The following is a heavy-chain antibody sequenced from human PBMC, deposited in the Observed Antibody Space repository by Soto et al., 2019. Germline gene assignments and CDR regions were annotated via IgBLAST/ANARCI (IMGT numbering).Heavy chain of an antibody. CDR3: ARDRYSRGYYGMDV. Sequence: XAXXFTFSSYAMHWVRQAPGKXXXWVAVISYDGSNKYYADSVKGRFXXXXXXXXXXXXXXXXXXXXEDTAAYYCARDRYSRGYYGMDVWGQGTTVTVSS. D-gene: IGHD3-10*01. J-gene: IGHJ6*02. CDR1: XFTFSSYA. V-gene: IGHV3-30-3*01. CDR2: ISYDGSNK.